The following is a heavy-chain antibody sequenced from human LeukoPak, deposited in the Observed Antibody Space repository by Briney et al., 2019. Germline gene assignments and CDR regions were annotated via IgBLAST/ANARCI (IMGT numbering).Heavy chain of an antibody. CDR2: IIPIFGTA. J-gene: IGHJ6*02. CDR1: GGTFSSYA. CDR3: ARGRGPYYCVMDV. Sequence: ASVKVSCKASGGTFSSYAISWVRQGPGQGLEWMGGIIPIFGTANYAQKFQGRVTITADESTSTAYMELRRLTADDTAVYYCARGRGPYYCVMDVWGQGTTVTVSS. V-gene: IGHV1-69*13. D-gene: IGHD3-10*01.